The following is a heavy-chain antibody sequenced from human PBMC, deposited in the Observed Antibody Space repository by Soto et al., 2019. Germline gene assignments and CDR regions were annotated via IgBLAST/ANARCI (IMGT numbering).Heavy chain of an antibody. J-gene: IGHJ6*02. D-gene: IGHD6-13*01. CDR3: ARDSPPPIAAAGTVDYGMDV. CDR1: GGTFSSYA. CDR2: IIPIFGTA. Sequence: QVQLVQSGAEVKKPGSSVKVSCKASGGTFSSYAISWVRQAPGQGLEWMGGIIPIFGTANYAQKFQGRVTITADESTSKAYMELSSLTSEDTAVYYCARDSPPPIAAAGTVDYGMDVWGQGTTVTVSS. V-gene: IGHV1-69*12.